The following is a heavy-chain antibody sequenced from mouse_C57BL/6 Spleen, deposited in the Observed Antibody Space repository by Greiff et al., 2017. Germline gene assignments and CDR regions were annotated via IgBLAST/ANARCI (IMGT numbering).Heavy chain of an antibody. J-gene: IGHJ4*01. CDR3: ARYPGAMDD. Sequence: EVKLVESGGGLVQPGGSLKLSCAASGFTFSSYGMSWVRQTPGKRLEWVATISSGGSYNYYPDSVKGRFTISRDNAKNTLYLQMSNLKSEDTAIYYCARYPGAMDDWGQGTSVTVSS. CDR1: GFTFSSYG. D-gene: IGHD4-1*01. V-gene: IGHV5-6*03. CDR2: ISSGGSYN.